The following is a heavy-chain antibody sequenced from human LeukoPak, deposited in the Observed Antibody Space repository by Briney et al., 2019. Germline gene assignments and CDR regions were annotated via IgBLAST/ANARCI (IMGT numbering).Heavy chain of an antibody. CDR3: ARVQWLVRSAYYYYYMDV. V-gene: IGHV4-4*07. CDR2: MYTSGST. D-gene: IGHD6-19*01. Sequence: SETLSLTCTVSGGSISSYYCSWSRQPAGKGLEWMGLMYTSGSTNYNPSLKSRVTMSVDTSKNQFSLKLSSVTAADTAVYYCARVQWLVRSAYYYYYMDVWGKGTTVTVSS. CDR1: GGSISSYY. J-gene: IGHJ6*03.